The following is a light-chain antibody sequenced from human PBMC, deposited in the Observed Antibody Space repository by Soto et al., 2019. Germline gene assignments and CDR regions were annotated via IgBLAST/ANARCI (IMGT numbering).Light chain of an antibody. CDR2: EVS. Sequence: QSALTQPASVSGSLGQSITISCTGTSSDVGGYNYVSWYQQHPGKAPKLMIYEVSNRPSGVSNRFSGSKSGNTASLSISGLQVEDEADYYCSSFTRSTTWVFGGGTKLTVL. CDR3: SSFTRSTTWV. CDR1: SSDVGGYNY. J-gene: IGLJ3*02. V-gene: IGLV2-14*01.